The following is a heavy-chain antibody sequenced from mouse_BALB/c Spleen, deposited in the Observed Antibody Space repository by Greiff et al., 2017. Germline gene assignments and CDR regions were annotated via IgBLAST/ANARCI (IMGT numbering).Heavy chain of an antibody. CDR3: AREGLRRGFDY. J-gene: IGHJ2*01. D-gene: IGHD2-4*01. V-gene: IGHV5-17*02. CDR2: ISSGSSTI. CDR1: GFTFSSFG. Sequence: EVQLVESGGGLVQPGGSRKLSCAASGFTFSSFGMHWVRQAPEKGLEWVAYISSGSSTIYYADTVKGRFTISRDNPKNTLFLQMTSLRSEDTAMYYCAREGLRRGFDYWGQGTTLTVSS.